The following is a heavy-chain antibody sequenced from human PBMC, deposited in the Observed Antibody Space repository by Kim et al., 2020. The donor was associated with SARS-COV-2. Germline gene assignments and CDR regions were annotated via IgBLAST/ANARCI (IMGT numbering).Heavy chain of an antibody. D-gene: IGHD3-9*01. V-gene: IGHV1-18*01. CDR2: ISAYNGNT. CDR1: GYTFTSYG. CDR3: ARDSGYDILTGYPIKYATNSYYYGMDV. J-gene: IGHJ6*02. Sequence: ASVKVSCKASGYTFTSYGISWVRQAPGQGLEWMGWISAYNGNTNYAQKLQGRVTMTTDTSTSTAYMELRSLRSDDTAVYYCARDSGYDILTGYPIKYATNSYYYGMDVWGQGTTVTVSS.